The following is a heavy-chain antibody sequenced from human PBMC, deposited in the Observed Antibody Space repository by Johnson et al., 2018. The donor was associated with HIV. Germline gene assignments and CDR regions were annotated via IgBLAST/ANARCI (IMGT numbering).Heavy chain of an antibody. J-gene: IGHJ3*02. V-gene: IGHV3-30*09. D-gene: IGHD1-26*01. CDR1: GFTFSSYA. CDR3: ARAPSVGADDAFDI. Sequence: QVQLVESGGGVVQPGRSLRLSCAASGFTFSSYAMHWVRQAPGKGLEWVAVISYDGSNKYYADSVKGRFAISRDNSKNTLHLQMNSLRAEDTAVYYCARAPSVGADDAFDIWGQGTMVTVSS. CDR2: ISYDGSNK.